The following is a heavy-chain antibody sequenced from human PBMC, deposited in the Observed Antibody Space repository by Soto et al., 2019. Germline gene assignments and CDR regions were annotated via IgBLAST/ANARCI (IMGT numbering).Heavy chain of an antibody. CDR3: ERGGLDYYHGMDV. J-gene: IGHJ6*02. D-gene: IGHD3-16*01. CDR1: GGSISSYY. Sequence: SETLSLTCTVSGGSISSYYWSWIRQPPGKGLEWIGYIYYSGSTNYNPSLKSRATISVDTSKNQFSLKLSSVTAADTAVYYCERGGLDYYHGMDVWGQGTTVTVSS. CDR2: IYYSGST. V-gene: IGHV4-59*01.